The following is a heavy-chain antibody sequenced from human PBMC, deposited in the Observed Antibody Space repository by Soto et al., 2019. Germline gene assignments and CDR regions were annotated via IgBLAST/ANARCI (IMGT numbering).Heavy chain of an antibody. CDR3: AKDLSDRGDSDFDY. CDR1: GFTFSSYG. D-gene: IGHD4-17*01. Sequence: QVQLVESGGGVVQPGRSLRLSCAASGFTFSSYGMHWVRQAPGKGLEWVAVISYDGSNKYYADSVKGRFTISRDNAKNSVYLQMNSLRAEDTEVYYCAKDLSDRGDSDFDYWGQGTLVTVSS. CDR2: ISYDGSNK. V-gene: IGHV3-30*18. J-gene: IGHJ4*02.